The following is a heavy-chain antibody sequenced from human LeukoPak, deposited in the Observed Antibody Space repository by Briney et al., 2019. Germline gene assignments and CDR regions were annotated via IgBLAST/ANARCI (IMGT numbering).Heavy chain of an antibody. J-gene: IGHJ4*02. CDR1: GGTFSSYA. Sequence: ASVKVSCTASGGTFSSYAISWVRQAPGQGLERMGRIIPIFGIANYAQKLQGRVTITADKSTSTAYMELSSLRSEDTAVYYCASVPIQLWLPAGYWGQGTLVTVSS. V-gene: IGHV1-69*04. CDR2: IIPIFGIA. D-gene: IGHD5-18*01. CDR3: ASVPIQLWLPAGY.